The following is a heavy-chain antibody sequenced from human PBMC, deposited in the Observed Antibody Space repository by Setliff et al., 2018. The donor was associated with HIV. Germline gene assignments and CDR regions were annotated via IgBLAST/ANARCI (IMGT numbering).Heavy chain of an antibody. CDR2: IRVGGTTT. CDR1: GFTFSKAW. Sequence: GGSLRLSCAAAGFTFSKAWMSWFRQAPGKGLEWISYIRVGGTTTSYADSVRGRFTISTDNAKKSLYLQMNSLRSEDTALYYCAKDSRRGDAYNVGVFDFWGQGTMVTVSS. D-gene: IGHD3-10*01. V-gene: IGHV3-11*04. J-gene: IGHJ3*01. CDR3: AKDSRRGDAYNVGVFDF.